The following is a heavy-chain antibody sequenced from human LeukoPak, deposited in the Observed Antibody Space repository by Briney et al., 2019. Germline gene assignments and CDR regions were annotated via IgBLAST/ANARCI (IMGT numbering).Heavy chain of an antibody. Sequence: ASVKVSCKASGYTFTGYYMHWVRQAPGQGLEWMGWINPNSGGTNYAQKFQGGVTMTRDTSISTAYMELSRLRSDDTAVYYCARDRVPYYDSSGYRGDYWRQGTLVTVSS. D-gene: IGHD3-22*01. V-gene: IGHV1-2*02. CDR2: INPNSGGT. CDR3: ARDRVPYYDSSGYRGDY. J-gene: IGHJ4*02. CDR1: GYTFTGYY.